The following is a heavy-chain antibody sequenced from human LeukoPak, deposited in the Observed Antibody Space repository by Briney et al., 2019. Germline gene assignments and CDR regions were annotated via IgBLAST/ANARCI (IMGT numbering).Heavy chain of an antibody. CDR3: ARDSGVGGTFDY. Sequence: PGGSLRLSCAASGFTFNGFWMSWVRQAPGKGLEWVSYVGTSGDMTYYSASVTGRFTISRDNSKNSLFLQLTSLRVEDTAVYYCARDSGVGGTFDYWGQGSLLTVSS. J-gene: IGHJ4*02. V-gene: IGHV3-48*04. CDR2: VGTSGDMT. CDR1: GFTFNGFW. D-gene: IGHD1-26*01.